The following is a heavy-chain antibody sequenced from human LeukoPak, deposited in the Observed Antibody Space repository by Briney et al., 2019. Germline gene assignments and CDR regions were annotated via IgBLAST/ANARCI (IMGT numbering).Heavy chain of an antibody. CDR1: GGSFSGYY. Sequence: PSETLSLTCAVYGGSFSGYYWSWIRQPPGKGPEWIGEINHSGSTNYNPSLKSRVTISVDTSKNQFSLKLSSVTAADTAVYYCARGRVIWDFATTEKNAFDIWGQGTMVTVSS. J-gene: IGHJ3*02. D-gene: IGHD4-17*01. V-gene: IGHV4-34*01. CDR2: INHSGST. CDR3: ARGRVIWDFATTEKNAFDI.